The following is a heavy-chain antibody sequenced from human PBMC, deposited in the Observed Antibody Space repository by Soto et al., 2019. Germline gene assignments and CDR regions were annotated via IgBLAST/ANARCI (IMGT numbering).Heavy chain of an antibody. CDR1: GFTFSSYG. Sequence: GGSLRLSCAASGFTFSSYGMHWVRQAPGKGLECVAVISYDGSNNYYADSVKGRFTISRDNSKNTLYLQMNSLIAEDTAVYYCAKFSEVGATHNDYWGQGTLVTAPQ. D-gene: IGHD1-26*01. V-gene: IGHV3-30*18. CDR2: ISYDGSNN. CDR3: AKFSEVGATHNDY. J-gene: IGHJ4*02.